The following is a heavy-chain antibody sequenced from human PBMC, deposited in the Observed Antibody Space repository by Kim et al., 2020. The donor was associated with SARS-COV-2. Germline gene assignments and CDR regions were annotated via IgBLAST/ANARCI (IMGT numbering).Heavy chain of an antibody. J-gene: IGHJ6*02. V-gene: IGHV4-31*03. D-gene: IGHD6-19*01. CDR1: GGSISSGGYY. CDR3: ARAYSSGPAMDGMDV. Sequence: SETLSLTCTVSGGSISSGGYYWSWIRQHPGKGLEWIGYIYYSGSTYYNPSLKSRVTISVDTSKNQFSLKLSSVTAADTAVYYCARAYSSGPAMDGMDVWGQGTTVTVSS. CDR2: IYYSGST.